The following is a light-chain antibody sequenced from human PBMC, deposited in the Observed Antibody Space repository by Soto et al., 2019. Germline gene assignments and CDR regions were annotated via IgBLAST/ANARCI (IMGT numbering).Light chain of an antibody. Sequence: QSALTQPASVSGSPGQSITISCTGSSSDVGGYNYVSWYQQHPGKAPKLMIYEVTNRPSGVSNRFSGSKSGNTAFLTISGLQAEDEADYYCSSYTSSSTLEFGGGTKVTVL. J-gene: IGLJ2*01. V-gene: IGLV2-14*01. CDR1: SSDVGGYNY. CDR3: SSYTSSSTLE. CDR2: EVT.